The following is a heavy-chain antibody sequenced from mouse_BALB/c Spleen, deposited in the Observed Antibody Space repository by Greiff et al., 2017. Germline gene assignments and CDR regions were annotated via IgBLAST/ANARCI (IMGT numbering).Heavy chain of an antibody. V-gene: IGHV3-2*02. D-gene: IGHD1-1*01. CDR2: ISYSGST. CDR3: ARGGRLYYFDY. CDR1: GYSITSDYA. Sequence: EVKLMESGPGLVKPSQSLSLTCTVTGYSITSDYAWNWIRQFPGNKLEWMGYISYSGSTSYNPSLKSRISITRDTSKNQFFLQLNSVTTEDTATYYCARGGRLYYFDYWGQGTTLTVSS. J-gene: IGHJ2*01.